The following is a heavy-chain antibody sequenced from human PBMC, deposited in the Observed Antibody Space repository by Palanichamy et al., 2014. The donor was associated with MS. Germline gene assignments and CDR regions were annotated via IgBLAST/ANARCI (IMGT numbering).Heavy chain of an antibody. D-gene: IGHD3-9*01. V-gene: IGHV3-33*01. CDR2: IWYDGSKK. Sequence: QAHLVESGGGVVQPERSLTLSCAASGFTFSNYAMHWVRQAPGKGLEWVAVIWYDGSKKYYADSVKGRFTISRDNSENTLYLQMISLGPEDTAVYYCARESEVNTGYGVVSWGQGTLVTVSS. CDR1: GFTFSNYA. J-gene: IGHJ5*02. CDR3: ARESEVNTGYGVVS.